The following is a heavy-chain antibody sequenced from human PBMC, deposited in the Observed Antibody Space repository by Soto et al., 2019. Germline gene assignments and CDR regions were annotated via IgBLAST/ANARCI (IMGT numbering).Heavy chain of an antibody. J-gene: IGHJ4*02. V-gene: IGHV5-51*01. Sequence: GESLKISCKASGYIFNIYWIGWVRQMPGKGLEWMGVIYPGDSDTRYSPSFQGQVSISVDKSISTAYLRWSSLKASDTAMYYCARHQGQWLVQFGYWGQGTLVTVSS. CDR3: ARHQGQWLVQFGY. CDR2: IYPGDSDT. D-gene: IGHD6-19*01. CDR1: GYIFNIYW.